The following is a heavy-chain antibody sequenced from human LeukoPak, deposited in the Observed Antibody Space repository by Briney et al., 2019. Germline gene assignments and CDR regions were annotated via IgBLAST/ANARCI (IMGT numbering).Heavy chain of an antibody. J-gene: IGHJ4*02. Sequence: ASVKVSCKASGYTFTSYGINWVRQAPGQGLEWIGWISGHNGNTNHAQKLQGRVTMTTDTSTSTAYMELESLISDDTAVYYCARGCSGGSCYFNYWGQGTLVTVSS. CDR2: ISGHNGNT. CDR1: GYTFTSYG. V-gene: IGHV1-18*01. D-gene: IGHD2-15*01. CDR3: ARGCSGGSCYFNY.